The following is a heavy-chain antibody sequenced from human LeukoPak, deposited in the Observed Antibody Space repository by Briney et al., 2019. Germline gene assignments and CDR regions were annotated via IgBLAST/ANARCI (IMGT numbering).Heavy chain of an antibody. J-gene: IGHJ5*01. V-gene: IGHV3-66*03. CDR1: GFSVSNYY. D-gene: IGHD3-16*01. CDR2: IRDSGAT. CDR3: ARDRAVTQVWVEFDS. Sequence: GGSLRLSCAGSGFSVSNYYMNWVRQAPGKGLELVSLIRDSGATFYADSVKGRFTISRDNSKNTIYLQMNRLRVEDTAVYFCARDRAVTQVWVEFDSWGQGTQVTVSS.